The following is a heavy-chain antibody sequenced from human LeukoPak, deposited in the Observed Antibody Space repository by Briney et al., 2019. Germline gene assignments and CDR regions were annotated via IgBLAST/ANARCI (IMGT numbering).Heavy chain of an antibody. D-gene: IGHD6-13*01. CDR2: ISYDGSNK. Sequence: GGSLRLSCAASGSTFSSYGMHWVRQAPGKGLEWVAVISYDGSNKYYADSVKGRFTISRDNSKNTLYLQMNSLRAEDTAVYYCANHGYSSSWYYFDYWGQGTLVTVSS. J-gene: IGHJ4*02. V-gene: IGHV3-30*18. CDR3: ANHGYSSSWYYFDY. CDR1: GSTFSSYG.